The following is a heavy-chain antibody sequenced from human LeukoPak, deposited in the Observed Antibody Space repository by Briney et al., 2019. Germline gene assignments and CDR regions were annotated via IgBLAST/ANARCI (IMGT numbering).Heavy chain of an antibody. CDR2: INHSGST. CDR3: ARGPNWNDFDY. CDR1: GGSFSGNY. V-gene: IGHV4-34*01. J-gene: IGHJ4*02. D-gene: IGHD1-1*01. Sequence: SETLSLTCAVYGGSFSGNYWSWIRQPPGKGLEWIGEINHSGSTTYNPSLKSRVTMSIDTSRSQFSLKLSSVTAADTAVYFCARGPNWNDFDYWGQGTLVTVSS.